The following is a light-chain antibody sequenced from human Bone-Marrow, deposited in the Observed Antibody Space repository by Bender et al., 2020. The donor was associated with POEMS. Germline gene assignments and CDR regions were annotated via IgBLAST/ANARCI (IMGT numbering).Light chain of an antibody. CDR2: DVS. CDR1: SSDIGIYNY. CDR3: SSYTGSSTI. Sequence: QSALTQPASVSGSPGQSITISCTGTSSDIGIYNYVSWYQQHPGKVPQLMIYDVSYRPSGISNRFSGSKSGNTASLTISGLQTDDEADYYCSSYTGSSTIFGGGTKVTVL. J-gene: IGLJ2*01. V-gene: IGLV2-14*03.